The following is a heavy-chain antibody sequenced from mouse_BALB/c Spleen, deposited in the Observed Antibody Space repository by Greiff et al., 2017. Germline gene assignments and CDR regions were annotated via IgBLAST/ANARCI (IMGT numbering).Heavy chain of an antibody. CDR1: GFTFSSYG. D-gene: IGHD1-1*01. CDR3: ARQGVSSSYWYFDV. CDR2: ISSGGSYT. J-gene: IGHJ1*01. V-gene: IGHV5-6*01. Sequence: EVQGVESGGDLVKPGGSLKLSCAASGFTFSSYGMSWVRQTPDKRLEWVATISSGGSYTYYHDSVKGRFTISRDNAKNTLYLQMSSLKSEDTAMYYCARQGVSSSYWYFDVWGAGTTVTVSS.